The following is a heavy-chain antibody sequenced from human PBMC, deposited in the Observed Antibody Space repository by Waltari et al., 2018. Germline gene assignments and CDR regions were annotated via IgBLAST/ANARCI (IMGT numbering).Heavy chain of an antibody. J-gene: IGHJ4*02. D-gene: IGHD1-26*01. CDR2: ISSDRSYI. CDR3: MRARSGSFSTLFEH. V-gene: IGHV3-21*01. Sequence: DVQLVESGGGLVRPGGSVRLSCAASGFGFGNYPMDWVRQAPGKGLEWVAFISSDRSYIYYADSVKGRFTISRDNAKNSLYLQMNSLRAEDTAVYYCMRARSGSFSTLFEHWGQGTVVTVSS. CDR1: GFGFGNYP.